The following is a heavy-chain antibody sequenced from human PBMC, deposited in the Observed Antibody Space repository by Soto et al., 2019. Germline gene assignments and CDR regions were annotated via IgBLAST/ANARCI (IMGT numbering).Heavy chain of an antibody. CDR1: GYSFTTYW. Sequence: GESLKISCKVSGYSFTTYWIGWVRQMPGKGLEWMGIISPGGSDTRYSPSFQGQVTISADKSISTAYLQWSSLKASDTAMYYCARTSASDYYYYGMDVWGQGTTVTVSS. V-gene: IGHV5-51*01. CDR2: ISPGGSDT. J-gene: IGHJ6*02. CDR3: ARTSASDYYYYGMDV.